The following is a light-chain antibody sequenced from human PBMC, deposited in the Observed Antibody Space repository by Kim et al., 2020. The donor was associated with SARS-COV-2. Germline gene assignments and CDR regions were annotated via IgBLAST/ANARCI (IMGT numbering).Light chain of an antibody. CDR1: QGISNY. J-gene: IGKJ1*01. CDR2: AAS. CDR3: QKYNSAPAWT. Sequence: SVGDRVTITGRASQGISNYLAWYQQKPGKVPNLLIYAASTLQSGVPSRFSGSGSGTDFTLTISSLQPEDVATYYCQKYNSAPAWTFGQGTKVDIK. V-gene: IGKV1-27*01.